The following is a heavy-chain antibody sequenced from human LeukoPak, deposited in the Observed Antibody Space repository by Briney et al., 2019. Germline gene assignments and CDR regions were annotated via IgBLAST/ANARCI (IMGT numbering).Heavy chain of an antibody. Sequence: SETLSLTCTVSGDSVRSDFWTWFRRSPGRQLEWIGYMFYNGMSNYNPSLKSRVTISIDTSRNQFPLKLTSLTAADTAIYYCARNRGRSSGSDSWSQGTPVTVSS. J-gene: IGHJ4*02. D-gene: IGHD6-19*01. V-gene: IGHV4-59*02. CDR3: ARNRGRSSGSDS. CDR2: MFYNGMS. CDR1: GDSVRSDF.